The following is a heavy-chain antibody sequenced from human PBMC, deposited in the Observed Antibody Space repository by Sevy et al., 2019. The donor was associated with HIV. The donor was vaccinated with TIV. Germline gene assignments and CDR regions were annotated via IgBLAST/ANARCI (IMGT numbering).Heavy chain of an antibody. V-gene: IGHV3-21*01. J-gene: IGHJ6*02. Sequence: GGSLRLSCAASGFTFSSYSMNWVRQAPGKGLEWVSSISSSSSYIYYADSVKSRFTISRDNAKNSLYLQMNSLRAEDTAVYYCARDDMVVVPAAIGYYYGMDVWGQGTTVTVSS. CDR2: ISSSSSYI. D-gene: IGHD2-2*01. CDR3: ARDDMVVVPAAIGYYYGMDV. CDR1: GFTFSSYS.